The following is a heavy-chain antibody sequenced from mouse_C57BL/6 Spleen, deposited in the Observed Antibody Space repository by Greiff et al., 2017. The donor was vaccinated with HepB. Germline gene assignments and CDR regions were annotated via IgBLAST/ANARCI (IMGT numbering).Heavy chain of an antibody. V-gene: IGHV5-16*01. CDR2: INYDGSST. J-gene: IGHJ4*01. Sequence: EVKVEESAGGLVQPGSSMKLSCTASGFTFSDYYMAWVRQVPEKGLEWVANINYDGSSTYYLDSLKSRFIISRDNAKNILYLQMSSLKSEDTATYYCARERNLLGAMDYWGQGTSVTVSS. CDR1: GFTFSDYY. D-gene: IGHD2-10*01. CDR3: ARERNLLGAMDY.